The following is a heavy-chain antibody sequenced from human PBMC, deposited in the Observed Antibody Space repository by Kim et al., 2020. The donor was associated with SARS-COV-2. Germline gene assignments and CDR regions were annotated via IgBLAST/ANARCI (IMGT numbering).Heavy chain of an antibody. Sequence: SETLSLTCTVSGYSISSGYYWGWIRQPPGKGLEWIGSIYHSGSTYYNPSLKSRVTISVDTSKNQFSLKLSSVTAADTAVYYCARDRSAAPRVGYYFDYWGQGTLVTVSS. CDR1: GYSISSGYY. D-gene: IGHD2-2*01. CDR2: IYHSGST. CDR3: ARDRSAAPRVGYYFDY. J-gene: IGHJ4*02. V-gene: IGHV4-38-2*02.